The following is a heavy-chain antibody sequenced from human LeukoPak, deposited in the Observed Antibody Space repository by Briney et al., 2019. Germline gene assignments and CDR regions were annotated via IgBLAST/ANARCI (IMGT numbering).Heavy chain of an antibody. D-gene: IGHD4-17*01. J-gene: IGHJ3*02. Sequence: ASVNVSCKASGYTFTSYGISWVRQAPGQGLEWMGWISAYNGNTNYAQKFQGRVTITADKSTSTAYMELSSLRSEDTAVYYCARDSRDYGDDDAFDIWGQGTMVTVSS. CDR2: ISAYNGNT. CDR1: GYTFTSYG. V-gene: IGHV1-18*01. CDR3: ARDSRDYGDDDAFDI.